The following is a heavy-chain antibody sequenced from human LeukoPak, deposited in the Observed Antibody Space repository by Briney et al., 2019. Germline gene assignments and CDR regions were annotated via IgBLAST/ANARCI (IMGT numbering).Heavy chain of an antibody. J-gene: IGHJ4*02. CDR3: ATDRNSGKYYDY. D-gene: IGHD1-26*01. CDR1: GFTFSSYG. CDR2: IWYDGSNQ. Sequence: GGSLRLSCAASGFTFSSYGMHWVRQAPGKGLEWVAVIWYDGSNQYYLDSVKGRFTVSRDNAKNTLYLQMNSLRAEDTAVYYCATDRNSGKYYDYWGQGTLVTVSS. V-gene: IGHV3-33*01.